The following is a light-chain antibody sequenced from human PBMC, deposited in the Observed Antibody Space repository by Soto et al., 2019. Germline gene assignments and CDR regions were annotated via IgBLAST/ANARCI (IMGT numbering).Light chain of an antibody. CDR2: GAS. CDR3: QQYGSSGLT. Sequence: EIVLTQSPGTLSLSPGERATLSCRASQSVSSSYLAWYQQKPGQAPRLLIYGASSRATGIPDRFRGSGSGTDFTLTISRLEPEDVAVYYCQQYGSSGLTFGGGTKVEIK. V-gene: IGKV3-20*01. CDR1: QSVSSSY. J-gene: IGKJ4*01.